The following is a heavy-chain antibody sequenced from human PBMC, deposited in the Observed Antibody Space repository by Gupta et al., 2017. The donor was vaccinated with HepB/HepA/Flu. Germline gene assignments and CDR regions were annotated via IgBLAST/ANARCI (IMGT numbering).Heavy chain of an antibody. CDR2: ISGSGGST. CDR1: GFTFSSYA. D-gene: IGHD1-26*01. CDR3: AKYPNSGSYPSQKIPGYFDY. J-gene: IGHJ4*02. Sequence: EVQLLESGGGLVQPGGSLRLSCAASGFTFSSYAMSWVRQAPGKGLEWVSAISGSGGSTYYADSVKGRFTISRDNSKNTLYLQMNSLRAEDTAVYYCAKYPNSGSYPSQKIPGYFDYWGQGTLVTVSS. V-gene: IGHV3-23*01.